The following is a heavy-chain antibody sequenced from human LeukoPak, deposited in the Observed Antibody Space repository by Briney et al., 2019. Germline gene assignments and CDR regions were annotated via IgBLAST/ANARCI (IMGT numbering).Heavy chain of an antibody. CDR1: GFTFSTYS. D-gene: IGHD4-23*01. Sequence: GGSLRLSCAASGFTFSTYSMNWVRQAPGKGLEWVSSISTRSTYIYYADSVKGRFTISRDNAKNSLYLQMNSLRAEDTAVYYCARHEPVITLSSYYYGMDVWGPGTTVTVSS. CDR2: ISTRSTYI. V-gene: IGHV3-21*01. J-gene: IGHJ6*02. CDR3: ARHEPVITLSSYYYGMDV.